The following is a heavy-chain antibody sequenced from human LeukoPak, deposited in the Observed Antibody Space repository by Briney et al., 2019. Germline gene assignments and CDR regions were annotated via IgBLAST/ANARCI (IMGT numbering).Heavy chain of an antibody. CDR2: IVVGSGNT. D-gene: IGHD3-22*01. CDR1: GFTFTSSA. CDR3: ARDANYYDRSGLDY. Sequence: ASVKVSCKASGFTFTSSAVQWVRQARGQRLEWIGWIVVGSGNTNYAQKFQERVTITRDMSTSTAYMELSSLRSEDTAVYYCARDANYYDRSGLDYWGQGTLVTVSS. V-gene: IGHV1-58*01. J-gene: IGHJ4*02.